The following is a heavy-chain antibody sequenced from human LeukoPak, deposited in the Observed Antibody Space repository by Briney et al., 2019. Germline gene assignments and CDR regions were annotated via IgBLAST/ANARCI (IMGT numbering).Heavy chain of an antibody. V-gene: IGHV4-39*01. CDR1: GGSISGSSYY. Sequence: PSETLSLTCIVSGGSISGSSYYWGWVRQPPGKGLEWIGSIYYSGSTYYNPSLKSRVTVSVDTPKNQFSLKLSSVTATDTAVYYCATGRHRWWGQGTLVTVSS. CDR2: IYYSGST. D-gene: IGHD5-24*01. J-gene: IGHJ4*02. CDR3: ATGRHRW.